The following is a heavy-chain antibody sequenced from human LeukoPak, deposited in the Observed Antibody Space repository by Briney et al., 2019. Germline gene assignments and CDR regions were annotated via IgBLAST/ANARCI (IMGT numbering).Heavy chain of an antibody. D-gene: IGHD5-24*01. CDR3: ARQMTRSFDC. Sequence: GGSLRLSCAASGFTFSSYSMNWVRQAPGKGLEWVSYISSGSSTINYADSVKGRFPISRDNAKNSLYLQMNSLRAEDTAVYYCARQMTRSFDCWGQGTLVTVSS. CDR1: GFTFSSYS. CDR2: ISSGSSTI. J-gene: IGHJ4*02. V-gene: IGHV3-48*04.